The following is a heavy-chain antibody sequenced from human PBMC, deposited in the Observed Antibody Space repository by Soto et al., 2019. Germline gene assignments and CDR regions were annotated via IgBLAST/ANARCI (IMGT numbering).Heavy chain of an antibody. CDR2: ISAYNGNT. CDR1: GYTFTSYD. CDR3: ARDQLRYFDWPDTYDAFDI. J-gene: IGHJ3*02. V-gene: IGHV1-18*01. D-gene: IGHD3-9*01. Sequence: GASVKVSCTASGYTFTSYDINWVRQATGQGLEWMGWISAYNGNTNYAQKLQGRVTMTTDTSTSTAYMELRSLRSDDTAVYYCARDQLRYFDWPDTYDAFDIWGQGTMVTVSS.